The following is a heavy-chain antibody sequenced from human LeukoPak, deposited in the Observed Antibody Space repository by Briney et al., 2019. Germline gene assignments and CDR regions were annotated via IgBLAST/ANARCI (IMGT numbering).Heavy chain of an antibody. V-gene: IGHV3-30*04. J-gene: IGHJ4*02. CDR3: ARAGGKAVAGIDNY. D-gene: IGHD6-19*01. CDR1: GFTFSSYA. CDR2: ISYDGSNK. Sequence: GGSLRLSCAASGFTFSSYAMHWVRQAPGKGLEWVAVISYDGSNKYYADSVKGRFTISRDNSKNTLYLQMNSLRAEDTAVYYCARAGGKAVAGIDNYWGQGTLVTVSS.